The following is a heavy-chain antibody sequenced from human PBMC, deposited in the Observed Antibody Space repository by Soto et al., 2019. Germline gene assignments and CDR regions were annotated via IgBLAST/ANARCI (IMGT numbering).Heavy chain of an antibody. V-gene: IGHV3-21*06. J-gene: IGHJ4*02. CDR2: ISSTTNYI. CDR1: GFTFTRYS. CDR3: ARESEDLTSNFDY. Sequence: KPGGSLRLSCAASGFTFTRYSMNWVRQAPGKGLEWVSSISSTTNYIYYGDSMKGRFTISRDNAKNSLYLEVNSLRAADTAVYYCARESEDLTSNFDYWGQGTLVTVSS.